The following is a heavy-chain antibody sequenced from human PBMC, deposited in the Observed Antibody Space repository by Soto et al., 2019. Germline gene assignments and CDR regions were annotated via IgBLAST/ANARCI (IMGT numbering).Heavy chain of an antibody. Sequence: SQTLSLTCAISGDSFSSNSAALNWIRQSPSRGLEWLGRTYYRSKWYNDYAVSVKSRITINPDTSKNQFSLQLNPVTPEDTAVYYCARGPGIAVAGSSMDVWGQGTTVTVSS. V-gene: IGHV6-1*01. CDR3: ARGPGIAVAGSSMDV. J-gene: IGHJ6*02. CDR2: TYYRSKWYN. CDR1: GDSFSSNSAA. D-gene: IGHD6-19*01.